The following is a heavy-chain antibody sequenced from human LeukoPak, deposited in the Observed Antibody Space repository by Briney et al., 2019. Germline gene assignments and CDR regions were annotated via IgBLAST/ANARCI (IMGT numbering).Heavy chain of an antibody. CDR1: GFTFSTYS. V-gene: IGHV3-21*01. J-gene: IGHJ4*02. Sequence: GGSLRLSCAASGFTFSTYSMNWVRQAPGKGLEWISSISSGGSYIYYADSVRGRFTISRDNAKNSLYLQMNSLRAEDTAVYYCARDFIGDYVFDYWGQGTLVTVSS. D-gene: IGHD4-17*01. CDR3: ARDFIGDYVFDY. CDR2: ISSGGSYI.